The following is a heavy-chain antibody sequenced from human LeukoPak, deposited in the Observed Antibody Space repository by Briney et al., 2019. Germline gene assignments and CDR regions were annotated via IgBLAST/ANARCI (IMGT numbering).Heavy chain of an antibody. CDR3: AAFSGSYSVDF. CDR2: IYYSGST. CDR1: GASISISTYY. D-gene: IGHD1-26*01. Sequence: SETLSLTCNVSGASISISTYYWGWIRQPPGKGLEWIGSIYYSGSTYYNPSLKSRVTISVDTSNNQFSLKLSSVTAADTAVYYCAAFSGSYSVDFWGQGTLVTVSS. V-gene: IGHV4-39*07. J-gene: IGHJ4*02.